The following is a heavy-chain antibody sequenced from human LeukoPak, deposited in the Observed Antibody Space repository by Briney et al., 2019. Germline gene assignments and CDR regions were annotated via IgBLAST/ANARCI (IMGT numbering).Heavy chain of an antibody. V-gene: IGHV3-53*01. D-gene: IGHD3-10*01. CDR1: GFTVSSNY. CDR2: IYNGGST. Sequence: GGSLRLSCVASGFTVSSNYISWVRQAPGKGLEWVSGIYNGGSTCYADSVKGRFTISRDNSKNTLYLQMNSLRAEDTAVYYCAYGPSFDPWGQGTLVTVSS. CDR3: AYGPSFDP. J-gene: IGHJ5*02.